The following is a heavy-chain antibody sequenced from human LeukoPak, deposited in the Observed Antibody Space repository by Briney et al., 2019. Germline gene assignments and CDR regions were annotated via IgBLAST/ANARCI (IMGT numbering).Heavy chain of an antibody. V-gene: IGHV3-7*01. CDR3: ARDQDGALDY. Sequence: GGSLRLSCAASGFAFSNYWMAWVRQSPGKGLEWVANIKQDGVEKNYVDSVRGRFTISRDNAKSSLFLQMSSLRVDDTAVYYCARDQDGALDYWGQGSLVTVSS. J-gene: IGHJ4*02. D-gene: IGHD4-17*01. CDR2: IKQDGVEK. CDR1: GFAFSNYW.